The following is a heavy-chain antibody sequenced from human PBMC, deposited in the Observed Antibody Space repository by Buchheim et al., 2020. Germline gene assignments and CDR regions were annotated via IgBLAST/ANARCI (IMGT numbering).Heavy chain of an antibody. CDR3: ARDENCSGGSCYSSTPFYYYYYGMDV. Sequence: QVQLVESGGGVVQPGRSLRLSCAASGFTFSSYGMHWVRQAPGKGLEWVAVIWYDGSNKYYADSVKGRFTISRDNSKNTLYLQMNSLRAEGTAVYYCARDENCSGGSCYSSTPFYYYYYGMDVWGQGTT. V-gene: IGHV3-33*01. CDR2: IWYDGSNK. CDR1: GFTFSSYG. J-gene: IGHJ6*02. D-gene: IGHD2-15*01.